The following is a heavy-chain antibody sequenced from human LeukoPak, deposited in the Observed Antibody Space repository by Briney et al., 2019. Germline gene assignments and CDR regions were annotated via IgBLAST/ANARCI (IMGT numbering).Heavy chain of an antibody. CDR3: ARENSSGWYHFDY. Sequence: SETLSLTCAVYGGSFSGYYWSWIRQPPGKGLEWIGYLYHRGSTNYNPSLKSRVTMAVDTSKNQISLNLSSVTAADTAVYYCARENSSGWYHFDYWGQGTLVTVSS. CDR2: LYHRGST. J-gene: IGHJ4*02. V-gene: IGHV4-59*01. CDR1: GGSFSGYY. D-gene: IGHD6-19*01.